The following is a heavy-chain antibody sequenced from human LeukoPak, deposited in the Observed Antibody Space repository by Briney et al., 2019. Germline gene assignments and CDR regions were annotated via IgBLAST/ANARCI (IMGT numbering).Heavy chain of an antibody. J-gene: IGHJ4*02. V-gene: IGHV3-7*01. Sequence: GGSLRLSCAASGFTFSSYWMSWVRQAPGKGLEWVANIKQDGSEKYYVDSVKGRFTISRDNTKKLLYLQMNSLRAEDTAIYYCARERYYSDSSGRLPFPLLDSWGQGTLVTVSS. D-gene: IGHD3-22*01. CDR3: ARERYYSDSSGRLPFPLLDS. CDR2: IKQDGSEK. CDR1: GFTFSSYW.